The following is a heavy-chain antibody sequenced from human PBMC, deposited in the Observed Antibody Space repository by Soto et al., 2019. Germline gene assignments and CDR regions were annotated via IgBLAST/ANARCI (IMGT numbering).Heavy chain of an antibody. CDR3: VRSGDNYNLLDY. J-gene: IGHJ4*02. CDR2: SSNSGSFT. D-gene: IGHD1-1*01. CDR1: GFTFSDHY. Sequence: PGGSLRLSCAASGFTFSDHYMSWIRQAPGKGLEWIGYSSNSGSFTRYADSVKGRFSISRDNAKNSLYLQINSLRGDDTATYFCVRSGDNYNLLDYWGQGTPV. V-gene: IGHV3-11*06.